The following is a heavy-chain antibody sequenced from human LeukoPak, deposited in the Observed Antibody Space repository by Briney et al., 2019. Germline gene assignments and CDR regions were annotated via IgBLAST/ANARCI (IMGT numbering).Heavy chain of an antibody. V-gene: IGHV3-15*01. Sequence: GGSLRLSCAASGFSFSDAWMSWVRQAPGKGLEWVGRIKSKTDGGTTDYAAPVKGRFTISRDDSKNTPYVEMNSLKIEDTAVYYCTTLMGSIGQWGQGTLVTVSS. D-gene: IGHD6-19*01. J-gene: IGHJ4*02. CDR2: IKSKTDGGTT. CDR3: TTLMGSIGQ. CDR1: GFSFSDAW.